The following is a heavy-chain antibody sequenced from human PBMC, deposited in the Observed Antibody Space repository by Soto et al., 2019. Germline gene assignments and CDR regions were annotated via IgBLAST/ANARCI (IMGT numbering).Heavy chain of an antibody. CDR2: TYYRSKWYN. D-gene: IGHD6-13*01. J-gene: IGHJ6*02. V-gene: IGHV6-1*01. CDR1: VDSVSSNSAA. Sequence: PSQTLSLTCAISVDSVSSNSAAWNLIRQSPSRGLEWLGRTYYRSKWYNDYAVSVKSRITINPDTSKNQFSLQLNSVTPEDTAVYYCERLYSSSWDHNYYFAYGMDVWAQGTRVTVS. CDR3: ERLYSSSWDHNYYFAYGMDV.